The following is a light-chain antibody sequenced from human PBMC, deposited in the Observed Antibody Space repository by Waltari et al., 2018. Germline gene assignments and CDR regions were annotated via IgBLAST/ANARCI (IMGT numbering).Light chain of an antibody. CDR2: YDS. V-gene: IGLV3-21*04. Sequence: SYVLTQPPSVSVAPGETARITCGGNNIGPKSVHWYQQKPGQAPVLVILYDSDRLSGIPERFSGSNAGNTGTLTISRVEAGDEAEYLCQVWDANNEPGVFGTGTEVTVL. CDR3: QVWDANNEPGV. CDR1: NIGPKS. J-gene: IGLJ1*01.